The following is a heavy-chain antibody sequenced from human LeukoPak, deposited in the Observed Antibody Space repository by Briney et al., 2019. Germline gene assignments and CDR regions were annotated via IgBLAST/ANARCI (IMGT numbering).Heavy chain of an antibody. J-gene: IGHJ4*02. D-gene: IGHD1-26*01. Sequence: GASVKVSCKASGGTFSSYAISWVRQAPGQGLEWMGGIIPIFGTANYAQKFQGRVTITADESTSTAYMELSSLRSEDTAVYYCARDFHLIVGAKNYDYWGQGTLVTVSS. V-gene: IGHV1-69*13. CDR1: GGTFSSYA. CDR3: ARDFHLIVGAKNYDY. CDR2: IIPIFGTA.